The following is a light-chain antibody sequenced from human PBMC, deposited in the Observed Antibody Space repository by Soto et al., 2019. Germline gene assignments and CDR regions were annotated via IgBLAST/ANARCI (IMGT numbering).Light chain of an antibody. CDR3: HQYGRSPRT. CDR2: ATS. CDR1: QSVFNSY. Sequence: EIVLTQSPGTLSLSPGERATFSCRASQSVFNSYLAWYQQKPGQAPRLLIYATSSRATDIPDRFRGSGSGTDFTLTISRLEPEDFAVYYCHQYGRSPRTFGQGTRLDIK. V-gene: IGKV3-20*01. J-gene: IGKJ2*01.